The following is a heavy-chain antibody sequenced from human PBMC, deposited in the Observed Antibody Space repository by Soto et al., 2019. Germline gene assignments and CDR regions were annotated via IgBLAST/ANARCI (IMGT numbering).Heavy chain of an antibody. CDR2: ISAYNGNT. CDR1: GYTFTSYG. V-gene: IGHV1-18*01. J-gene: IGHJ4*02. Sequence: QVQLVQSGAEVKKPGASVKVSCKASGYTFTSYGISWVRQAPGQGLEWMGWISAYNGNTNYAQKLQGRVTMTTDTSTSTAYMELRSLRSDDKAVYYCASSSLELRFLEWFPTPPDYWGQGTLVTVSS. CDR3: ASSSLELRFLEWFPTPPDY. D-gene: IGHD3-3*01.